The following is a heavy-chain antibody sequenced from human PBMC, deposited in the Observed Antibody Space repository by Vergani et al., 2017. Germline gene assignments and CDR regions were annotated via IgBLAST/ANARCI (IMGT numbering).Heavy chain of an antibody. Sequence: QVQLVQSGAEVKKPGSSVKVSCKASGGTFSSYAISWARQAPGQGLEWMGGIIPIFGTANYAQKFQGRVTITADESTSTAYMELSSLRSEDTAVYYCARESGGYYYDSSGYPRGWFDPWGQGTLVTVSS. CDR1: GGTFSSYA. J-gene: IGHJ5*02. D-gene: IGHD3-22*01. CDR3: ARESGGYYYDSSGYPRGWFDP. CDR2: IIPIFGTA. V-gene: IGHV1-69*01.